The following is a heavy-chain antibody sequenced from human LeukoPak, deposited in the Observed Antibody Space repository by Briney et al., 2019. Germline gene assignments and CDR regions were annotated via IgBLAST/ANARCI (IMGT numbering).Heavy chain of an antibody. V-gene: IGHV1-2*02. CDR1: GYTFTSYY. Sequence: GGSVKVSCKASGYTFTSYYINWVRQAPGQGLEWMGWINTNRGGTHYAQKFRGRVTVTRDTSISAAYMDLSSLTSDDTAVYFCARDLSAFDYWGQGTLVTV. CDR2: INTNRGGT. J-gene: IGHJ4*02. CDR3: ARDLSAFDY.